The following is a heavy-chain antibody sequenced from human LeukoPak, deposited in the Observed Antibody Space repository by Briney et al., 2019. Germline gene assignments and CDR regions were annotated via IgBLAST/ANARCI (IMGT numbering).Heavy chain of an antibody. CDR3: ARDLSANYFDISGYYRIDYYDY. CDR2: MSYNGTTI. V-gene: IGHV3-11*01. CDR1: GFTFSDYY. D-gene: IGHD3-22*01. J-gene: IGHJ4*02. Sequence: GGSLRLSCAASGFTFSDYYMTWIRQAPGKGLEWLSYMSYNGTTISYADSVKGRFTISRDNAKNSLYLQMNSLRAEDTAVYYCARDLSANYFDISGYYRIDYYDYWGQGTLVTVSS.